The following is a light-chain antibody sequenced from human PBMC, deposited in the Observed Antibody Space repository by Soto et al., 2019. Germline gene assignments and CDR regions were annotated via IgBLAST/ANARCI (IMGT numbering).Light chain of an antibody. Sequence: IVMTQSPATLSVSPGERATLSCRASQSVNTNLACYQQRPGQAPRLLIYVASTRAAGVPARFSGSGSGTEFTLTISSLQSEDFAIYYCQQYNNWPRTFGQGTKVDI. V-gene: IGKV3-15*01. CDR1: QSVNTN. CDR3: QQYNNWPRT. CDR2: VAS. J-gene: IGKJ1*01.